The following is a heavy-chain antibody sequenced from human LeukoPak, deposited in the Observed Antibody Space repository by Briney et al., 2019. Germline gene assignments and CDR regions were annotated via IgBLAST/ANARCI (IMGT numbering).Heavy chain of an antibody. CDR1: GGTFSSYA. D-gene: IGHD6-13*01. CDR3: AITSEQQLAYYYYMDV. CDR2: IIPIFGTA. Sequence: ASVKLSFRASGGTFSSYAISWVRHAPGQGREWMGGIIPIFGTANYALKFQGRVTITTDESTSTAYMELSSLRSEDTAVYYCAITSEQQLAYYYYMDVWGKGTTVTVSS. J-gene: IGHJ6*03. V-gene: IGHV1-69*05.